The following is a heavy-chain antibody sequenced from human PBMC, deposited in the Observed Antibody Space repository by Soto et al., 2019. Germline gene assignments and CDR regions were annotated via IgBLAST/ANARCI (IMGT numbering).Heavy chain of an antibody. V-gene: IGHV3-33*01. J-gene: IGHJ5*02. CDR1: GFTFSSYG. CDR2: IWYDGSNK. D-gene: IGHD2-15*01. CDR3: ARADCSGGSCRGWFDP. Sequence: QVQLVESGGGVVQPGRSLRLSCAASGFTFSSYGMHWVRQAPGKGLEWVAVIWYDGSNKYYADSVKGRFTISRDNSKNTLYLQMNSLSAEDTAVYYCARADCSGGSCRGWFDPWGQGTLVTVSS.